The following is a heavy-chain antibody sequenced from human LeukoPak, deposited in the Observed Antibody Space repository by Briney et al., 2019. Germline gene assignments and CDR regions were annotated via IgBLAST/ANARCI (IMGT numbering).Heavy chain of an antibody. Sequence: PSETLSLTCTVSGDSITSYFWSWIRQPPGKGLEWVGYILYSGITNYNPSLKSRVTISVDTSKNQFSLKLSSVTAADTAVYYCARDGVNYYDISGYDIWGRGTLVTVSS. CDR2: ILYSGIT. D-gene: IGHD3-22*01. CDR1: GDSITSYF. J-gene: IGHJ4*02. V-gene: IGHV4-59*01. CDR3: ARDGVNYYDISGYDI.